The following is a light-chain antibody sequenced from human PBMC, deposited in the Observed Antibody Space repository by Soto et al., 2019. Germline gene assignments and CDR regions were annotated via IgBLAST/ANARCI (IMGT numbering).Light chain of an antibody. V-gene: IGLV2-23*01. CDR3: CSYAGSTNFVV. CDR2: EGS. Sequence: QSVLTQPASVSGSPGQSITISCTGTSSDVGTYNLVSWYQQHPGKAPKLIIYEGSKRPSGVSNRFSGSKSGNTASLTISGLQAEDEADYHCCSYAGSTNFVVFGGGTQLTVL. CDR1: SSDVGTYNL. J-gene: IGLJ2*01.